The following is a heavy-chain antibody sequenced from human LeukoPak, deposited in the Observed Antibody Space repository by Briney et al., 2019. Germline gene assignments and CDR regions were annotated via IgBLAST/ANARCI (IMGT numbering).Heavy chain of an antibody. CDR1: GYTFTGYY. CDR2: INPNSGGT. Sequence: ASVKVSCKASGYTFTGYYMHWVRQAPGQGLEWMGWINPNSGGTNYAQKFQGRVTMTRDTSISTAYMELSRLRSDDTAVYYCARLLTSGPTIRDWFDPWGQGTLVTVSS. J-gene: IGHJ5*02. V-gene: IGHV1-2*02. CDR3: ARLLTSGPTIRDWFDP. D-gene: IGHD2-8*02.